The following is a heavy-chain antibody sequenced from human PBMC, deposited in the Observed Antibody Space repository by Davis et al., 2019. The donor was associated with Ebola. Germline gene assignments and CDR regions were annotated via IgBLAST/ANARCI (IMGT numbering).Heavy chain of an antibody. CDR3: ASNRERYRWYFDY. Sequence: GESLKISCAASGFTFSTYDMHWVRQAPGKGLEWVAVISYDGSNKYYADSVKGRFTISRDNSKNTLYLQMNSLRADDTAVYYCASNRERYRWYFDYWGQGTLVTVSS. D-gene: IGHD3-9*01. CDR2: ISYDGSNK. J-gene: IGHJ4*02. V-gene: IGHV3-30*03. CDR1: GFTFSTYD.